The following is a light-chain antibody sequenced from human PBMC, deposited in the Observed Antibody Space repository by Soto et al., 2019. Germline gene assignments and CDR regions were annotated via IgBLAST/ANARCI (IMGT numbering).Light chain of an antibody. J-gene: IGLJ2*01. CDR1: SSNIGNNY. V-gene: IGLV1-47*02. CDR2: SNN. Sequence: QSVLTQPPSASGTPGQRVTISCSGSSSNIGNNYVYWYQHLPGTAPKLLIYSNNQRPSGVPDRFSASKSGSSGSLAISGLRSEDEADYYCAAWDDSLNMVFGGGTKVTVL. CDR3: AAWDDSLNMV.